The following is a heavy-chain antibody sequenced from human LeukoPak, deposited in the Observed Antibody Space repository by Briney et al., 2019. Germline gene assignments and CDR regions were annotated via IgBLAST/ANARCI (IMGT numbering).Heavy chain of an antibody. CDR3: ATGTGYSYGYDFDY. V-gene: IGHV1-24*01. CDR2: FDPEDGET. Sequence: ASVKVSCTVSGYTLTELSMHWVRQAPGKGLEWMGGFDPEDGETIYAQKFQGRVTMTEDTSTDTAYMELSSLRSEDTAVYYCATGTGYSYGYDFDYWGQGTLVTVSS. J-gene: IGHJ4*02. D-gene: IGHD5-18*01. CDR1: GYTLTELS.